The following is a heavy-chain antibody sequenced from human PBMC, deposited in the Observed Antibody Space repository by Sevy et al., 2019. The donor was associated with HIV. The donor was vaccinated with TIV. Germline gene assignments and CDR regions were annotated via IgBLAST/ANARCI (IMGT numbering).Heavy chain of an antibody. CDR3: ARDSRRQLVQVGDFDY. CDR2: ISAYNGNT. V-gene: IGHV1-18*01. CDR1: GYTFTSYG. J-gene: IGHJ4*02. Sequence: ASVKVSCKASGYTFTSYGISWVRQAPGQGLEWMGWISAYNGNTNYAQKLQGRVTMTTDTSTSTAYMELRSLRSDDTAVYYCARDSRRQLVQVGDFDYWGQGTLVTVSS. D-gene: IGHD6-13*01.